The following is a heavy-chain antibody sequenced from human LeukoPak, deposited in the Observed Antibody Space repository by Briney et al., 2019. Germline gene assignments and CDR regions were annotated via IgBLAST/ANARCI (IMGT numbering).Heavy chain of an antibody. Sequence: SETLSLTCTVSGGSISSYYWSWIRQPPGKGLERIGYIYYSGSTNYNPSLKSRATISVDTSKNQFSLKLISVTAADTAVYYCARSAPYGSGSYERMNWFDPWGQGTLVTVSS. D-gene: IGHD3-10*01. CDR2: IYYSGST. CDR3: ARSAPYGSGSYERMNWFDP. J-gene: IGHJ5*02. CDR1: GGSISSYY. V-gene: IGHV4-59*01.